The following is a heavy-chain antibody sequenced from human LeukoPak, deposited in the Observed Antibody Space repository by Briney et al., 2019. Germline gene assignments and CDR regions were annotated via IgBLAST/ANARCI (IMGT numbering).Heavy chain of an antibody. CDR2: VNPRSGGT. CDR1: GYTFISYN. Sequence: ASVRVSCKASGYTFISYNINWLRQATGQGLEWMGWVNPRSGGTNYAQKFQGRVTMTRDTSISTAYMELSRLRSDDTAVYYCARICYSSSWCYFDYWGQGTLVTVSS. CDR3: ARICYSSSWCYFDY. J-gene: IGHJ4*02. D-gene: IGHD6-13*01. V-gene: IGHV1-2*02.